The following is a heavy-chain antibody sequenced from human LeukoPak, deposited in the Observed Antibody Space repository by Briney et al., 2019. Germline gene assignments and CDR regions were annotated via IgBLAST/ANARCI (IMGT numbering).Heavy chain of an antibody. V-gene: IGHV3-33*08. CDR1: GFTFSSYS. CDR2: IWYDGSNK. CDR3: ARAGSGSTSSYSFDY. D-gene: IGHD2-2*01. Sequence: GGSLGLSCAASGFTFSSYSMNWVRQAPGKGLEWVAVIWYDGSNKYYADSVKGRFTISRDNSKNTLYLQMNSLRAEDTAVYYCARAGSGSTSSYSFDYWGQGTLVTVSS. J-gene: IGHJ4*02.